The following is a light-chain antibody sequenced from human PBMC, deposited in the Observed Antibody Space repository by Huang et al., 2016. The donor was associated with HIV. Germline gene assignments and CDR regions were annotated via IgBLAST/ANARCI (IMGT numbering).Light chain of an antibody. CDR3: QQRSNWPRT. CDR2: DAS. V-gene: IGKV3-11*01. J-gene: IGKJ1*01. Sequence: EIVLTQSPATLSLSPGERATLSCRASQSVSTFVSAWFQQRPGQAPRLLIYDASNRATGIPARFSGGGSGTDFTLTISSLEPEDSAVYYCQQRSNWPRTFGQGTKVEIK. CDR1: QSVSTFV.